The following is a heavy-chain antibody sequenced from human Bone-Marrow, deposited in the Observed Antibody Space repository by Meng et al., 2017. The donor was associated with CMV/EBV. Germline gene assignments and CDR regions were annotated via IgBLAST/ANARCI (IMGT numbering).Heavy chain of an antibody. D-gene: IGHD3-22*01. V-gene: IGHV3-30*02. J-gene: IGHJ6*02. CDR3: AKDLRDSSRYYYEPNYGMDV. Sequence: SLSLSCASSGFTFGSYGIHWVRQAPGKGLEWVAFIRYDGTNKYYEDPVKGRFTISRDNSKNTLYLQMNSLRAEDTAVYYCAKDLRDSSRYYYEPNYGMDVWGQGTTVTVSS. CDR1: GFTFGSYG. CDR2: IRYDGTNK.